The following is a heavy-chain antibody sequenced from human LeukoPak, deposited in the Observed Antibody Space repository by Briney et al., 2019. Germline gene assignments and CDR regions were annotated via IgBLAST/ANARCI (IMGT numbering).Heavy chain of an antibody. J-gene: IGHJ4*02. D-gene: IGHD6-19*01. CDR1: GFTFSSYA. V-gene: IGHV3-30*01. CDR3: AKDLGWYSSGIFDY. CDR2: ISYDGSNK. Sequence: PGGSLRLSCAASGFTFSSYAMHWVRQAPGKGLEWVAVISYDGSNKYYADSVKGRFTISRDNSKNTLYLQMNSLRAEDTAVYYCAKDLGWYSSGIFDYWGQGTLVTVSS.